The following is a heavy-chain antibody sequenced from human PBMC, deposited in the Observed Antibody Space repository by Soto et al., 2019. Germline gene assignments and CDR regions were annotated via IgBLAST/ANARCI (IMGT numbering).Heavy chain of an antibody. CDR1: GYSFTSYW. CDR2: IYPGDSDT. J-gene: IGHJ6*04. Sequence: PGESLKISCKGSGYSFTSYWIGWVRQMPGKGLEWMGIIYPGDSDTRYSPSFQGQVTISADKSISTAYLQWSSLKASDTAMYYCARGGLVAVAEIYYYYYGMDVGREGTTVTVSS. CDR3: ARGGLVAVAEIYYYYYGMDV. D-gene: IGHD6-19*01. V-gene: IGHV5-51*01.